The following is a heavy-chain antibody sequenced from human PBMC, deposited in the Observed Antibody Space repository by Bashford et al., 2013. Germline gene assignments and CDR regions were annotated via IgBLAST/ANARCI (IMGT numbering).Heavy chain of an antibody. J-gene: IGHJ6*02. CDR3: AKECSGGSCYSGGNYYYYGMDV. D-gene: IGHD2-15*01. CDR2: FSGSGGIT. V-gene: IGHV3-23*01. Sequence: VRQAPGKGLEWVSAFSGSGGITYYADSVKGRFTISRDNSKNTLYLQMNSLRVEDTAVYYCAKECSGGSCYSGGNYYYYGMDVWGQGTTVTVSS.